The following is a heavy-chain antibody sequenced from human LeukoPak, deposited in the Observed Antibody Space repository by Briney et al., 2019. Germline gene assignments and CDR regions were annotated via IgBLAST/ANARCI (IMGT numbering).Heavy chain of an antibody. Sequence: SETLSLTCGVSGGSLSSGYWWSWVRQPPGKGLEWIGEIFHSGSTNFNPSLKSRVTISIDKSKNQFSLEVTSVTAADTAVYYCARNAAYNLDYWGQGILVTVSS. CDR3: ARNAAYNLDY. CDR1: GGSLSSGYW. V-gene: IGHV4-4*02. D-gene: IGHD1-14*01. J-gene: IGHJ4*02. CDR2: IFHSGST.